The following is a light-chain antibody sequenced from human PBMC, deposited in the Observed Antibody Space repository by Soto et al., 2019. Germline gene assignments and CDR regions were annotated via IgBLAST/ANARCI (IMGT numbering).Light chain of an antibody. CDR3: QYYGTSTGT. CDR1: QSVSSSH. CDR2: GDS. Sequence: EIVLTQCPDTLSLSPGETATLSCRASQSVSSSHLAWYQQKVGQAPRLLIYGDSRRATGIPDRFSGSGSGTDFTLIINRLDPEDFAVYYCQYYGTSTGTFGQGTKVDIK. J-gene: IGKJ1*01. V-gene: IGKV3-20*01.